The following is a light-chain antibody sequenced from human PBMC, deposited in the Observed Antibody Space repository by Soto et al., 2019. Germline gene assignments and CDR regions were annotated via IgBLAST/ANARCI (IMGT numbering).Light chain of an antibody. CDR1: QSVTNNY. Sequence: EIVLTQSPGTLSLSPGERATLSCGASQSVTNNYLAWYQQKPGQSPRLLISGASTRATGIPDRFSGSGSGTDFTLTISSLDPEEFAVYFCQLYGSSVTFGQGTRLEIK. V-gene: IGKV3-20*01. J-gene: IGKJ5*01. CDR3: QLYGSSVT. CDR2: GAS.